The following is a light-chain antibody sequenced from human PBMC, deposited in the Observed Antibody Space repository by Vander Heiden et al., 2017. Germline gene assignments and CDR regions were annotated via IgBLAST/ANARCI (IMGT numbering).Light chain of an antibody. CDR1: QDISNR. CDR3: QEYISAPPLT. J-gene: IGKJ4*01. CDR2: DAS. Sequence: IQMTHSPSSLSASIGDRVTITRRASQDISNRLPWYQQKPGKGPAALIYDASTLHSGVPSRFSGRGSGTDFTLTINSLQPEDVATYYCQEYISAPPLTVGGGTKVEI. V-gene: IGKV1-27*01.